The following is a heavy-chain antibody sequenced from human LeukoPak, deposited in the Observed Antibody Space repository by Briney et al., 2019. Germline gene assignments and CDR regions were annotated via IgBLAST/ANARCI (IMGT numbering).Heavy chain of an antibody. CDR3: ARGLFYDDYGDSNSPIFDY. Sequence: PSETLSLTCAVYGGSFSGYYWSWIRQPPGKGLEWIGEINHSGSTNYNPSLKSRVTISVDTSKNQFSLKLSSVTAADTAVYYCARGLFYDDYGDSNSPIFDYWGQGTLVTVSS. D-gene: IGHD4-17*01. CDR2: INHSGST. CDR1: GGSFSGYY. J-gene: IGHJ4*02. V-gene: IGHV4-34*01.